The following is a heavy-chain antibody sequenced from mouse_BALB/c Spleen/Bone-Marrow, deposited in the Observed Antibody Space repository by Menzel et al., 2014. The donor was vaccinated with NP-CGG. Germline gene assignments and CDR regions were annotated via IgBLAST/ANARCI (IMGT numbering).Heavy chain of an antibody. Sequence: EVKLVESGPGLVKPSQSLSLTCTVTGYSITSDYAWNWIRQFPGNKLEWMGYISYGGSTNYNPSLKSRISITRDTSKSQFFLQLNSVTTEDTATYYCARSADWYFDVWGAGTTVTVSS. CDR2: ISYGGST. CDR3: ARSADWYFDV. CDR1: GYSITSDYA. V-gene: IGHV3-2*02. J-gene: IGHJ1*01.